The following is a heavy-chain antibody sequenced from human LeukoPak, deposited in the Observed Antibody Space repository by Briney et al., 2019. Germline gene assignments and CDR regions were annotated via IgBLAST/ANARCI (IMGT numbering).Heavy chain of an antibody. D-gene: IGHD3-10*01. V-gene: IGHV4-59*08. CDR2: IYYSGST. CDR1: GGSISSYY. CDR3: ARGWTGKGMYYFDY. J-gene: IGHJ4*02. Sequence: SETLSLTCTVSGGSISSYYWSWIRQPPGKGLEWMGYIYYSGSTNYNPSLKSRVTISVDTSKNQFSLKPSSVTAADTAVYYCARGWTGKGMYYFDYWGQGTLVTVSS.